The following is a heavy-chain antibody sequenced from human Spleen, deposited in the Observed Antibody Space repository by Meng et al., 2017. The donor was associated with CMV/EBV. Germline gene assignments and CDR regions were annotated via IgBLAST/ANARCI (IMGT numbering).Heavy chain of an antibody. CDR2: ISHSGRT. Sequence: LSPTCAGLSGSLTDYFWSWIRQSPEKGLEWIGDISHSGRTNYNPSLKSRVTISVDTSSNQFFLKVTSVTAADTAVYYCARGRTDFDSWGQGTLVTVSS. D-gene: IGHD1-1*01. CDR3: ARGRTDFDS. CDR1: SGSLTDYF. V-gene: IGHV4-34*01. J-gene: IGHJ4*02.